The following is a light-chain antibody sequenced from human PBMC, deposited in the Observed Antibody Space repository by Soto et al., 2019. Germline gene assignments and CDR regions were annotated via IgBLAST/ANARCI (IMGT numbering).Light chain of an antibody. CDR1: QTINTEF. J-gene: IGKJ2*01. CDR2: GTS. V-gene: IGKV3-20*01. CDR3: QRYGSSPLYA. Sequence: EIVLTQSPGTLSLSPGERATFSCRTSQTINTEFLAWYQQRPGLAPRLLIHGTSNRATGSPDRFSGSGSGTDFTLPISALEPEDFAVYYRQRYGSSPLYAFGQGTKLEI.